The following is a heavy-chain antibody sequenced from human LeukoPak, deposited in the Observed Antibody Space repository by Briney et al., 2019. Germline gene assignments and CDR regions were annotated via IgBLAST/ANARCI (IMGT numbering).Heavy chain of an antibody. CDR3: ARSSLGLHIVVTNWFDP. J-gene: IGHJ5*02. CDR2: IYQSGST. V-gene: IGHV4-38-2*02. CDR1: GYSISNGYY. D-gene: IGHD2-15*01. Sequence: PSETLSLTCTVSGYSISNGYYWGWIQQPPGKGLEWIGSIYQSGSTFYNPSLKSRVTLSVDTSENQFSLKLSSVTAADTAVHYCARSSLGLHIVVTNWFDPWGQGTLVTVYS.